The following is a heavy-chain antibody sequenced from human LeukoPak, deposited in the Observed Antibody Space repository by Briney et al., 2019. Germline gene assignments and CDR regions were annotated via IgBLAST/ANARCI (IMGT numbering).Heavy chain of an antibody. J-gene: IGHJ4*02. CDR2: ISGSGGST. CDR1: GFTFSSYG. Sequence: GGSLRLSCAASGFTFSSYGMSWVRQAPGKGLEWVSAISGSGGSTYYAGSVKGRFTISRDNSKNTLYLQMNSLRAEDTAVCYCARGPGLAVTGTDWGQGTLVTVSS. D-gene: IGHD6-19*01. CDR3: ARGPGLAVTGTD. V-gene: IGHV3-23*01.